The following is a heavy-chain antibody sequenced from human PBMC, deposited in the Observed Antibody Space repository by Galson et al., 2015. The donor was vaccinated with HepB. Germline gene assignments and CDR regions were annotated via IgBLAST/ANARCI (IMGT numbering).Heavy chain of an antibody. D-gene: IGHD3-16*01. CDR1: GFTLSDYW. CDR2: IKPDGSEK. Sequence: SLRLSCAASGFTLSDYWVDWVRQVPGEGLQWVASIKPDGSEKNYVDSVKGRFTVSRDNAKNSVYLHMNSLSADDAAVYYCARSSWGAFDIWGQGTRVTVSS. CDR3: ARSSWGAFDI. V-gene: IGHV3-7*03. J-gene: IGHJ3*02.